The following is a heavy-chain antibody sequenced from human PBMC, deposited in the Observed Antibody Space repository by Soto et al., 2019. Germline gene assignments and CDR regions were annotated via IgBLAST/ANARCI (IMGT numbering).Heavy chain of an antibody. CDR1: GYTFTSYG. J-gene: IGHJ6*02. D-gene: IGHD2-8*01. CDR3: AIGGKYCTNGVCSVYGMDV. CDR2: ISAYNGNT. Sequence: QVQLVQSGAEVKKPGASVKVSCKASGYTFTSYGISWVRQAPGQVIAWMGWISAYNGNTNYAQKFQGRVTMTTDTYTSTAYKELRSLRSDDTAVYYCAIGGKYCTNGVCSVYGMDVWGQGTTVTVSS. V-gene: IGHV1-18*01.